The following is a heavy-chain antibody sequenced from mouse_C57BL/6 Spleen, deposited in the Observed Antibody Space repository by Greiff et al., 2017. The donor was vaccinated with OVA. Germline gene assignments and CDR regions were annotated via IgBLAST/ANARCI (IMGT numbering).Heavy chain of an antibody. CDR1: GYTFTGYW. CDR3: AREGITTVVADYAMDY. Sequence: VQLQQSGAELMKPGASVKLSCKATGYTFTGYWIEWVKQRPGHGLEWIGEILPGSGSTNYNEKFKGKATFTADTSSNTAYMQLSSLTTEDSAIYYCAREGITTVVADYAMDYWGQGTSVTVSS. V-gene: IGHV1-9*01. CDR2: ILPGSGST. J-gene: IGHJ4*01. D-gene: IGHD1-1*01.